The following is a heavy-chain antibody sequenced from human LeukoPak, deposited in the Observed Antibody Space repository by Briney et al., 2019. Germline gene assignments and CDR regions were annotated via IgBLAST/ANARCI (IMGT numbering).Heavy chain of an antibody. Sequence: ASVKVSCKASGYTFTSYGISWVRQAPGQGLEWMGWISAYNGNTNYAQKLQGRVTLTTDTPTSTAYMELRSLRSDDTAVYYCARDPIGRSSGWGGAFDIWGQGTMVTVSS. J-gene: IGHJ3*02. CDR2: ISAYNGNT. CDR1: GYTFTSYG. D-gene: IGHD6-19*01. V-gene: IGHV1-18*01. CDR3: ARDPIGRSSGWGGAFDI.